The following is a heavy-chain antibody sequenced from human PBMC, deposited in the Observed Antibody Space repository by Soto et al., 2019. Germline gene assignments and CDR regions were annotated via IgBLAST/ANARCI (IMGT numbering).Heavy chain of an antibody. J-gene: IGHJ6*02. V-gene: IGHV3-43*01. Sequence: GGSLRLSCAASGFRFDDYNIHWVRQAPGKGLEWVSLITWNSGNTYYADSVKGRFTISRDGTTESVSLQMTSLKREDTGLYYCARETLSFGSALDVWGQGTMVTVSS. CDR3: ARETLSFGSALDV. CDR1: GFRFDDYN. CDR2: ITWNSGNT. D-gene: IGHD3-3*01.